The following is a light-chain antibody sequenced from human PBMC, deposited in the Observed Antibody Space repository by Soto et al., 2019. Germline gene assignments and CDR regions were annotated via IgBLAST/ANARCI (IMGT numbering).Light chain of an antibody. J-gene: IGKJ1*01. V-gene: IGKV3-20*01. CDR3: QQYLNSPWT. CDR2: GAS. Sequence: EIVLTQPPGTLSLSPGERATLSCRASQSVGSSSLGWYQQKPGQAPRLLIYGASIRAPDIPDRFSGSGSGTGFSLTITRLEPEDFAVYYCQQYLNSPWTFGQGTKVDIK. CDR1: QSVGSSS.